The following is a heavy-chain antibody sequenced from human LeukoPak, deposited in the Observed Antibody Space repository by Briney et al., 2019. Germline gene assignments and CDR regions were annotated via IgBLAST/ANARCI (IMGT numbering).Heavy chain of an antibody. J-gene: IGHJ4*02. CDR3: ASETDTTMRD. V-gene: IGHV3-74*01. CDR1: GFTFSNHW. Sequence: PGGSLRLSCAASGFTFSNHWMHWVRQAPGKGLMWVSRISRGASRTDYADSVKGRFTISRDDAKNTLYLQVNSLRVEDTGVYFCASETDTTMRDWGQGTLVTVSS. CDR2: ISRGASRT. D-gene: IGHD5-18*01.